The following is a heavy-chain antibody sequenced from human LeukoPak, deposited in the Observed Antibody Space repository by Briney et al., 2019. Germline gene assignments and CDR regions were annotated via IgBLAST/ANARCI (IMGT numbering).Heavy chain of an antibody. V-gene: IGHV3-21*04. CDR1: KFTFSSYS. Sequence: GGSLRLSCAASKFTFSSYSMNWVRQAPGKGLEWVSSISSSSYIYYADSVKGRFTISRDNAKNSLYLQMNSLRAEDTALYYCAKASAYDSSGYYFDYWGQGTLVTVSS. J-gene: IGHJ4*02. CDR3: AKASAYDSSGYYFDY. CDR2: ISSSSYI. D-gene: IGHD3-22*01.